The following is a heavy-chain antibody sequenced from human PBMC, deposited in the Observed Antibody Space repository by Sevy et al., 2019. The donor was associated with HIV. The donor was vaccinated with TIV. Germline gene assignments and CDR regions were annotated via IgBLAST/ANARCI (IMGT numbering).Heavy chain of an antibody. CDR3: AKGGSGGIDHYGMDV. CDR2: IRYDGINK. CDR1: GFRFNNFG. V-gene: IGHV3-30*02. D-gene: IGHD6-25*01. J-gene: IGHJ6*02. Sequence: WGSLRLSCAASGFRFNNFGMYWVRQAPGKGLEGVAFIRYDGINKYYVDSVKGRSTISRDNSKDTLYLEMKSLRLEDTAIYYCAKGGSGGIDHYGMDVWGQGTTVTVSS.